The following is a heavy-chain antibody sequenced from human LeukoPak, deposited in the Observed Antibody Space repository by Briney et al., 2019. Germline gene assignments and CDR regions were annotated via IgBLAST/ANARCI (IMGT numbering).Heavy chain of an antibody. Sequence: SGTLSLTCAVSGGSISSSNWWSWVRQPPGKGLEWIGEIYHSGSTNYNPSPKGRVTISVDKSKNQFSLKLSSVTAADTAVYYCASYDSSGPTFDYWGQGTLVTVSS. CDR3: ASYDSSGPTFDY. CDR1: GGSISSSNW. D-gene: IGHD3-22*01. J-gene: IGHJ4*02. V-gene: IGHV4-4*02. CDR2: IYHSGST.